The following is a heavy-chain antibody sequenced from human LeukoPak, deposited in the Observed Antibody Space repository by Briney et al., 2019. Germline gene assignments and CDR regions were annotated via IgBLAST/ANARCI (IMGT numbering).Heavy chain of an antibody. D-gene: IGHD3-3*01. CDR2: ISGSGGGT. CDR1: GFTFSGYA. CDR3: AKDYDFWSGSRFDY. J-gene: IGHJ4*02. Sequence: GGSLRLSCAASGFTFSGYAMTWVRQAPGKGLDWVSAISGSGGGTYYADSVKGRFTISRDNSKNTLYLQMNSLRAEDTAVYYCAKDYDFWSGSRFDYWGQGTLVTVSS. V-gene: IGHV3-23*01.